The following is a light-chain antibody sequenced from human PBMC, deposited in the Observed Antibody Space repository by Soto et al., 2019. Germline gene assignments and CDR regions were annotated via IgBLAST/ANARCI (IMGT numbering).Light chain of an antibody. CDR1: SSDVGDYNY. V-gene: IGLV2-8*01. J-gene: IGLJ1*01. Sequence: QPVLTQPPSASGSPGQSVTISCTGTSSDVGDYNYVSWYQQHPGKAPKLMIYEVSKRPSGVPDRFSGSKSGNTASLTVSGLQADDEADYYCSSYAGSNIYVFGTGTQLTVL. CDR2: EVS. CDR3: SSYAGSNIYV.